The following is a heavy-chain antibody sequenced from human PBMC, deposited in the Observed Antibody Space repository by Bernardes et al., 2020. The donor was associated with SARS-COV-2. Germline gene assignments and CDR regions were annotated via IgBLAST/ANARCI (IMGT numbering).Heavy chain of an antibody. D-gene: IGHD3-10*01. V-gene: IGHV4-59*08. Sequence: SETLSLTCTVSGGSISSYYWSWIRQPPGKGLEWIGYIYYSGSPNYNPSLKSRVTMSVDTSKNQFSLNLNSVTAADTAVYYCARSNYYSSGSYLFVEETNDAFDIWGQGTVVTVSS. CDR3: ARSNYYSSGSYLFVEETNDAFDI. CDR2: IYYSGSP. J-gene: IGHJ3*02. CDR1: GGSISSYY.